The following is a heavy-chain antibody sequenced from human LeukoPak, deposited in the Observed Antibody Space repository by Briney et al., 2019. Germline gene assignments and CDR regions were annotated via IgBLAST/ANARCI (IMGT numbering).Heavy chain of an antibody. J-gene: IGHJ6*03. V-gene: IGHV3-43*01. Sequence: PGGSLRLSCAASGFTFDDYTMHWVRQAPGKGLEWVSLISWDGGSTYYADSVKGRFTISRDNSKNSLYLQMDSLRTEDTALYYCARDMSEDWNDYYYYYLDVWGKGTTVTVSS. CDR2: ISWDGGST. CDR1: GFTFDDYT. D-gene: IGHD1-1*01. CDR3: ARDMSEDWNDYYYYYLDV.